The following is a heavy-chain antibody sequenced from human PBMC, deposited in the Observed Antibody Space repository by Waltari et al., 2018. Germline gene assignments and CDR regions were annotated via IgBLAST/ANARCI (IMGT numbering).Heavy chain of an antibody. D-gene: IGHD6-19*01. CDR2: IYYSGST. Sequence: QLQLQESGPGLVKPSETLSLTCTVSGGSISSSSYYWGWIRQPPGKGLAWIGSIYYSGSTYYNPSLKSRVTIPVDTSKNQFSLKLSSVTAADTAVYYCARAFPAVAGTLDYWGQGTLVTVSS. CDR1: GGSISSSSYY. V-gene: IGHV4-39*07. J-gene: IGHJ4*02. CDR3: ARAFPAVAGTLDY.